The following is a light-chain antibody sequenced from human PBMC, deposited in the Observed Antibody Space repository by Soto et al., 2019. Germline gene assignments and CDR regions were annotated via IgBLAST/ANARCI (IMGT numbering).Light chain of an antibody. Sequence: SALTKPASVYGSPGQSIAISCPGTSSDVGGYNYVSWYQQHPGKAPKLMVYDVSNRPSGVSNRFSGSKSGNTASLTISGLQAEDEADYYCSSYTSSSTYVFGTGTKVTVL. CDR1: SSDVGGYNY. J-gene: IGLJ1*01. CDR3: SSYTSSSTYV. CDR2: DVS. V-gene: IGLV2-14*01.